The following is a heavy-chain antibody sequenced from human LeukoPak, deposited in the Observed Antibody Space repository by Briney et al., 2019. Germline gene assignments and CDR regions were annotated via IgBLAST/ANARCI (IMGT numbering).Heavy chain of an antibody. Sequence: GGSLRLSWGASGSTFSDYTMNWARQPPGKGPEWISYISSGGSVMHYADSVKGRFTIYRDNVENSLYLQMNSLRVEDTAVYYCTRDLEYWGQGVLVTVSS. J-gene: IGHJ4*02. CDR2: ISSGGSVM. V-gene: IGHV3-48*01. CDR1: GSTFSDYT. CDR3: TRDLEY.